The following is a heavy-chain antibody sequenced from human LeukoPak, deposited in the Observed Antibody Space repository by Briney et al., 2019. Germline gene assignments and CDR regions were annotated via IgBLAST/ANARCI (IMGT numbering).Heavy chain of an antibody. Sequence: PSETMSLTCAVYGGSFSGYYWSWIRQPPGKGLEWIGEINHSGSTNYNPSLKSRVTISVDTSKNQFSLKLSSVTAADTAVYYCASEVLYYCDSCGYLDIWGQGTMVTVSS. CDR2: INHSGST. CDR1: GGSFSGYY. D-gene: IGHD3-22*01. V-gene: IGHV4-34*01. CDR3: ASEVLYYCDSCGYLDI. J-gene: IGHJ3*02.